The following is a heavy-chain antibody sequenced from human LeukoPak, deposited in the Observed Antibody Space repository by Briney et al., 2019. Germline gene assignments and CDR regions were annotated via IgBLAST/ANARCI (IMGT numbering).Heavy chain of an antibody. J-gene: IGHJ5*02. CDR1: GFTFSSYA. V-gene: IGHV3-23*01. D-gene: IGHD6-6*01. CDR2: ISGSGGRT. CDR3: AKGVIAAPPNNWFDL. Sequence: GGSLRLSCAASGFTFSSYAMSWGRQAPGEGVEWVSAISGSGGRTYYADSVKGGFTISRDNSKNTLYVRINSLRAEDTAVYYCAKGVIAAPPNNWFDLWGQGTLVTVSS.